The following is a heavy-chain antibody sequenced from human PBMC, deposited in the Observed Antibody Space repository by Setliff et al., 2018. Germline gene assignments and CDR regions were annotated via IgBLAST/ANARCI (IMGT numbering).Heavy chain of an antibody. CDR3: ARDRGWELLVAFDI. CDR1: GYTFTSYD. D-gene: IGHD1-26*01. J-gene: IGHJ3*02. V-gene: IGHV1-69*10. Sequence: ASVQVSCKASGYTFTSYDINWVRQATGQGLEWMGWMNPNSGIANYAQKFQGRVTITADESTSTAYMELSSLRSEDTAVYYCARDRGWELLVAFDIWGQGTMVTVSS. CDR2: MNPNSGIA.